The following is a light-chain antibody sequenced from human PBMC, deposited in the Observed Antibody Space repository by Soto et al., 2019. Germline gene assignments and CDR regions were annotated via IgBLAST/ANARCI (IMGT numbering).Light chain of an antibody. CDR2: DVS. CDR3: SSYRSGSTLV. Sequence: QSALTQPASVSGSPGQSSTISCTGTSSDVGGYNYVSWYQQYPGKAPKLMIYDVSNRRSGVSNRFSGYKSGNTASLTISGLQAEDEADYYFSSYRSGSTLVFGGGTKLTVL. J-gene: IGLJ2*01. CDR1: SSDVGGYNY. V-gene: IGLV2-14*03.